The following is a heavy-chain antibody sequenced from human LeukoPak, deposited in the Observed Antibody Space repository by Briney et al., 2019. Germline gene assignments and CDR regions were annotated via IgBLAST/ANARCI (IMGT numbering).Heavy chain of an antibody. CDR2: IYYSGST. D-gene: IGHD2-15*01. CDR1: GGSISSYY. J-gene: IGHJ5*02. CDR3: ARVGYCSGGSCYLGWFDP. V-gene: IGHV4-59*08. Sequence: PSETLSLTCTVSGGSISSYYWSWIRQPPGKGLEWIGYIYYSGSTNYNPSLKSRVTISVDTSKNQFSLKLSSVTAADTAVYYCARVGYCSGGSCYLGWFDPWGQGTLVTVSS.